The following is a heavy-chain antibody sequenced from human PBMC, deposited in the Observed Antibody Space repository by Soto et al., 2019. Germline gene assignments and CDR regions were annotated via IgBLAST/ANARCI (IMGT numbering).Heavy chain of an antibody. CDR1: GVSINRGDYY. V-gene: IGHV4-30-4*01. D-gene: IGHD3-16*01. Sequence: QVRLQESGPKLVRPSQTLSLTCSVSGVSINRGDYYWSWLRQSPGRGLEWIGSIYYNCDTNYHPSPGSRVAMAVDTSQNQFLLDLQSVVAPGTAVYFCAREGGDFVQVSYYLGQGTLITFSS. CDR2: IYYNCDT. CDR3: AREGGDFVQVSYY. J-gene: IGHJ4*02.